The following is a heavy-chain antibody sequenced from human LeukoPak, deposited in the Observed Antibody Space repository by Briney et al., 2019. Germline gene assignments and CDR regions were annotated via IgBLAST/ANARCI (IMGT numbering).Heavy chain of an antibody. Sequence: GGSLRLSCAASGFTFSSYWMHWVRQAPGEGLVWVSRINSDGSSTSYADSVKGRFNISRDNAKNTLYLQMNSLRAEDTAVYYCARLPGSSGYYYFNYWGQGTLVTVSS. CDR2: INSDGSST. J-gene: IGHJ4*02. V-gene: IGHV3-74*01. CDR3: ARLPGSSGYYYFNY. D-gene: IGHD3-22*01. CDR1: GFTFSSYW.